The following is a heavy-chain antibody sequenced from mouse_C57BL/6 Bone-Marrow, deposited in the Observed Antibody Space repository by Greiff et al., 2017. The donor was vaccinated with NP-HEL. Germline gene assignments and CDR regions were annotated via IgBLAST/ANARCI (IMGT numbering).Heavy chain of an antibody. CDR1: GFTFSSYG. J-gene: IGHJ4*01. CDR3: ATFNWGYAMDY. Sequence: EVQGVESGGDLVKPGGSLKLSCAASGFTFSSYGMSWVRQTPDKRLEWVATISSGGSYTYYPDSVKGRFTISRDNAKNTLYLQMSSLKSEDTAMYYCATFNWGYAMDYWGQGTSVTVSS. CDR2: ISSGGSYT. D-gene: IGHD4-1*01. V-gene: IGHV5-6*01.